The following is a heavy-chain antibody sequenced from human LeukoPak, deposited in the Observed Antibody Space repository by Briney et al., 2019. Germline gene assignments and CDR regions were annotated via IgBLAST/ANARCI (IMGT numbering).Heavy chain of an antibody. V-gene: IGHV4-59*01. J-gene: IGHJ6*03. D-gene: IGHD5-12*01. CDR3: ARGLSGYDPYYYYYMDV. CDR2: IYYSGST. Sequence: PSETLSLTCTVSGGSISSYYWSWIRQPPGKGLEWIGYIYYSGSTNYNPSLKSRVTISVDTSKNQFSLKLSSVTAADTAVYYCARGLSGYDPYYYYYMDVWGKGTTVTVSS. CDR1: GGSISSYY.